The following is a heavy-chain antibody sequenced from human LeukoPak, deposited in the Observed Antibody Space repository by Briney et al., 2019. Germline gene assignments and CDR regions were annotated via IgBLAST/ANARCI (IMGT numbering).Heavy chain of an antibody. V-gene: IGHV3-48*03. J-gene: IGHJ4*02. D-gene: IGHD6-19*01. CDR3: ARDFSPQGSSGWLVY. CDR2: ISSSGSSK. CDR1: GFTFSSYE. Sequence: GGSLRLSCAASGFTFSSYEMNWVRQAPGKGLEWVSDISSSGSSKYYADSVKGRFTISRDNAKNSLYLQMNSLRAEDTAVYYCARDFSPQGSSGWLVYWGQGTLVTVSS.